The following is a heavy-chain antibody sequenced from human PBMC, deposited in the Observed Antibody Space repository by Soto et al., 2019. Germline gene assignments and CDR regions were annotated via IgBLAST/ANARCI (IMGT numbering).Heavy chain of an antibody. D-gene: IGHD3-22*01. Sequence: GGSLRLSCAASGFTFSSYGMHWVRQAPGKGLEWVAVISYDGSNKYCADSVKGRFTISRDNSKNTLYLQMNSLRAEDTAVYYCAKDSRYYYDSSGYYMKKYRNNYYSGCPENWGQGTLVTVSS. CDR1: GFTFSSYG. CDR3: AKDSRYYYDSSGYYMKKYRNNYYSGCPEN. J-gene: IGHJ4*02. V-gene: IGHV3-30*18. CDR2: ISYDGSNK.